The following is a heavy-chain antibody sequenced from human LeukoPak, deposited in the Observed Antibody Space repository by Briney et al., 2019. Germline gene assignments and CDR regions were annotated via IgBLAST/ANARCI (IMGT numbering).Heavy chain of an antibody. CDR2: IYHSGST. CDR1: GGSISSYY. D-gene: IGHD6-13*01. J-gene: IGHJ5*02. Sequence: SETLSLTCTVSGGSISSYYWTWIRQPPGKGLEWIGYIYHSGSTYYNPSLKSRVTISVDRSKNQFSLKLSSVTAADTAVYYCARIPAAGENWFDPWGQGTLVTVSS. V-gene: IGHV4-59*12. CDR3: ARIPAAGENWFDP.